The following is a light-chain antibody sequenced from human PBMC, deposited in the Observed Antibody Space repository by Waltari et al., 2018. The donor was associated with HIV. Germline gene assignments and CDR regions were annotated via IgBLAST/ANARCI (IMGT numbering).Light chain of an antibody. V-gene: IGLV3-25*03. Sequence: SYELTQPPPVSVSPGQTARIPCSGDALPKQSAYWYQQRPGQAPVLVIYKDTERPSGIPERFSGSSSGTTATLTIIGVQAQDEADYHCQSADSNASLWVFGGGTKLTVL. CDR2: KDT. CDR3: QSADSNASLWV. J-gene: IGLJ3*02. CDR1: ALPKQS.